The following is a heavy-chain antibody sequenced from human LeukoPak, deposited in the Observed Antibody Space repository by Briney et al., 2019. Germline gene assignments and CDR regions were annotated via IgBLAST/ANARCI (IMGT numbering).Heavy chain of an antibody. CDR3: ARGQWLAY. J-gene: IGHJ4*02. D-gene: IGHD6-19*01. CDR2: ISASGSYI. V-gene: IGHV3-21*01. Sequence: GGSLRLSCAASGFTFDTYRMNWVRQAPGKGLEWVSSISASGSYIYYADSLKGRFTISRDNAKNSLYLQLNSLRAEDTAVYYCARGQWLAYWGQGTLVTVSS. CDR1: GFTFDTYR.